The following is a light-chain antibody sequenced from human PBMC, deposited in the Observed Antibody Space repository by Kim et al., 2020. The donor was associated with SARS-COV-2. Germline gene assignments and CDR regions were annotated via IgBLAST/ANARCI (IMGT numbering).Light chain of an antibody. CDR3: QSYDSSLSGSYV. Sequence: VTISCTGSSSKIGAGYDVHWYQQLPGTAPKLLIYGNSNRPSGVPDRFSGSKSGTSASLAITGLQAEDEADYYCQSYDSSLSGSYVFGTGTKVTV. CDR2: GNS. J-gene: IGLJ1*01. V-gene: IGLV1-40*01. CDR1: SSKIGAGYD.